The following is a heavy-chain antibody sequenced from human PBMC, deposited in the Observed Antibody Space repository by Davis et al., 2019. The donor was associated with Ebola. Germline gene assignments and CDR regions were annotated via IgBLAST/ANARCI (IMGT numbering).Heavy chain of an antibody. CDR1: GFTFSSYG. Sequence: PGGSLRLSCAASGFTFSSYGMHWVRQAPGKGLEWVAVISYDGSNKYYADSVKGRFTISRDNSKNTLYLQMNSLRAEDTAVYYCAREGRYCSSTSCYWDVWGQGTLVTVSS. J-gene: IGHJ4*02. V-gene: IGHV3-30*03. CDR2: ISYDGSNK. D-gene: IGHD2-2*01. CDR3: AREGRYCSSTSCYWDV.